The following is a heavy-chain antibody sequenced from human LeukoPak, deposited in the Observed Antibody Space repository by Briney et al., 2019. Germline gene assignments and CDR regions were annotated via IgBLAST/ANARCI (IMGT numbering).Heavy chain of an antibody. V-gene: IGHV3-7*01. CDR1: GFTFSSYW. J-gene: IGHJ4*02. Sequence: PGGSLRLSCAASGFTFSSYWMSWVRQAPGKGLEWVANINQDGSQKYHMDSVKGRLTISRDNAKNTLYLQMNSLRAEDTAVYYCATLHGMTYYYGSGSYNAIDYWGQGTLVTVSS. CDR2: INQDGSQK. D-gene: IGHD3-10*01. CDR3: ATLHGMTYYYGSGSYNAIDY.